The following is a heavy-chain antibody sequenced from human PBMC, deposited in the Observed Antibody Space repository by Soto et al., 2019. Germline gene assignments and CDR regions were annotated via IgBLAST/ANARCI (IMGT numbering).Heavy chain of an antibody. CDR1: GYSFNTYW. V-gene: IGHV5-51*01. J-gene: IGHJ5*02. CDR2: IYPDDSDT. Sequence: PGESLKISCKASGYSFNTYWIGWVRQLPGKGLEWMGIIYPDDSDTRYSPSFQGQVTISADKSFTTVYLQWNSLKASDTAIYYCARPVYYDSSGFFNFDHWGQGTLVTVSS. D-gene: IGHD3-22*01. CDR3: ARPVYYDSSGFFNFDH.